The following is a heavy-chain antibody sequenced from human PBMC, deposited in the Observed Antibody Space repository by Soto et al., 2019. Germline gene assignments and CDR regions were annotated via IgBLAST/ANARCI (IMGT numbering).Heavy chain of an antibody. CDR1: GYTFTGYD. CDR2: LNPNSGGT. Sequence: QVQLVQSGAEVKKPGASVKVSCKASGYTFTGYDMHWVRQAPGQGLEWMGWLNPNSGGTNYAQKFQGRVTMTSDTSISTAYMELSRLRSDDTAVYYCASVMTGYSSGWNPGFDYWGQGTLVTFSS. V-gene: IGHV1-2*02. J-gene: IGHJ4*02. CDR3: ASVMTGYSSGWNPGFDY. D-gene: IGHD6-19*01.